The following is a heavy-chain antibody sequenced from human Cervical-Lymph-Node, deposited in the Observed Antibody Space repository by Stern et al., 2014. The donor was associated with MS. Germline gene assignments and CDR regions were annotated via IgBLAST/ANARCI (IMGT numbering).Heavy chain of an antibody. Sequence: DQLVQSGGGLVQPGGSLKLSCAASGFTFSGFAMHWVRQASGKRLEWVGRVRSKANFYTTAYGASVEGRFTISRDDSKNTAYLQMNSLKTEDTAVYYCTRLMSYDAFDIWGQGTMVTVSS. CDR2: VRSKANFYTT. CDR3: TRLMSYDAFDI. D-gene: IGHD2-8*01. J-gene: IGHJ3*02. V-gene: IGHV3-73*01. CDR1: GFTFSGFA.